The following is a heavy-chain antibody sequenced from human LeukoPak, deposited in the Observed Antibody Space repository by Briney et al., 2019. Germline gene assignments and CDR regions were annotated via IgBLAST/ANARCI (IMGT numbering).Heavy chain of an antibody. CDR1: GGTFSSYA. CDR3: AKDVNPGIAVAGDGSWFDP. J-gene: IGHJ5*02. D-gene: IGHD6-19*01. CDR2: IIPILGIA. V-gene: IGHV1-69*04. Sequence: SVKVSCKASGGTFSSYAISWVRQAPGQGLEWMGRIIPILGIANYAQKFQGRVTITADKSTSTAYMELSSLRSEDTAVYYCAKDVNPGIAVAGDGSWFDPWGQGTLVTVSS.